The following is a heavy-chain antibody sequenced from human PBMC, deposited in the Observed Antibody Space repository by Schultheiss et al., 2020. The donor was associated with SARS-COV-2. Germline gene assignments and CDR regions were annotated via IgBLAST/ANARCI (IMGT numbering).Heavy chain of an antibody. Sequence: GGSLRLSCAASGFTFSSYGMHWVRQAPGKGLEWVAVISYDGSNKYYADSVKGRFTISRDNAKNSLYLQMNSLRAEDTAVYYCASAYDYGRGYWGQGTLVTVSS. CDR1: GFTFSSYG. D-gene: IGHD3-16*01. J-gene: IGHJ4*02. CDR2: ISYDGSNK. CDR3: ASAYDYGRGY. V-gene: IGHV3-30*03.